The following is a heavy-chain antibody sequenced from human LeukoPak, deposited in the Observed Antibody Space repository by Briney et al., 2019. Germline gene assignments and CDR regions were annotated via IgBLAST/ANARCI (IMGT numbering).Heavy chain of an antibody. D-gene: IGHD6-19*01. Sequence: ASVKVSCKASGGTFSSYAISWVRQAPGQGLEWMGIINPSGGSTSYAQKFQGRVTMTRDTSTSTVYMELSSLRSEDTAVYYCATSPYSSGWYSWWGQGTLVTVSS. J-gene: IGHJ4*02. CDR2: INPSGGST. CDR1: GGTFSSYA. V-gene: IGHV1-46*01. CDR3: ATSPYSSGWYSW.